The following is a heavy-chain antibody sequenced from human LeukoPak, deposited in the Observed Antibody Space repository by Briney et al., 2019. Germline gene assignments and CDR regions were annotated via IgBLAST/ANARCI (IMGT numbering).Heavy chain of an antibody. Sequence: GGSLRLSCAASGFTFSSYAMSWVRQAPGKGLEWVSAISGSGGSTYYADSVKGRFTISRDNSKNTLYLQMNSLRAEDTAVYYCADNLLGSFDWLLPFDYRGQGTLVTVSS. CDR3: ADNLLGSFDWLLPFDY. V-gene: IGHV3-23*01. CDR1: GFTFSSYA. CDR2: ISGSGGST. J-gene: IGHJ4*02. D-gene: IGHD3-9*01.